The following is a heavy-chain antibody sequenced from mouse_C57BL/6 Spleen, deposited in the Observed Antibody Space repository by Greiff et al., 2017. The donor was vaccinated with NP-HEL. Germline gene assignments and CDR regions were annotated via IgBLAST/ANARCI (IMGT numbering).Heavy chain of an antibody. CDR2: IDPETGGT. CDR1: GYTFTDYE. CDR3: TRSGVNDGGYFDY. V-gene: IGHV1-15*01. Sequence: QVQLQQSGAELVRPGASVTLSCKASGYTFTDYEMHWVKQTPVHGLEWIGAIDPETGGTAYNQKFKGKAILTADKSSSTAYMELRSLTSEDSAVYYCTRSGVNDGGYFDYWGQGTTLTVSS. J-gene: IGHJ2*01. D-gene: IGHD2-12*01.